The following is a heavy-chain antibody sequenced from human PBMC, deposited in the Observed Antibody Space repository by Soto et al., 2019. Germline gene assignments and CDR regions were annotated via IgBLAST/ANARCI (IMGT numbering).Heavy chain of an antibody. J-gene: IGHJ5*02. CDR2: IYYSGST. D-gene: IGHD3-3*01. Sequence: SETLSLTCTVSGGSVSSGSYYWSWIRQPPGKGLEWIGYIYYSGSTNHNPSLKSRVTISVDTSKNQFSLKLSSVTAADTAVYYCARNLLRRTHAAGWFDPWGQGTLVTVSS. V-gene: IGHV4-61*01. CDR1: GGSVSSGSYY. CDR3: ARNLLRRTHAAGWFDP.